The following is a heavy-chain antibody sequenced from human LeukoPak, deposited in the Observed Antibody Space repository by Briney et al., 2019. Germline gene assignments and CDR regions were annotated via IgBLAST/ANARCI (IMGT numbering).Heavy chain of an antibody. CDR1: WFAVINNY. V-gene: IGHV3-53*01. D-gene: IGHD4-23*01. CDR3: ARHDGGYGPFDY. CDR2: IYSDGTT. J-gene: IGHJ4*02. Sequence: PGGSLGLSFAVSWFAVINNYMNWVRQAPGKGLEWVSVIYSDGTTDYADSVKGRFTISRDNSKNTLYVQMNSLRVEDTAVYYCARHDGGYGPFDYWGQGTPVTVSS.